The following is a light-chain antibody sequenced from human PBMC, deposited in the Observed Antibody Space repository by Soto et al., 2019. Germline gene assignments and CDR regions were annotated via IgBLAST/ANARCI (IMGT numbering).Light chain of an antibody. CDR1: SSDVGGYNY. J-gene: IGLJ2*01. CDR3: SSYTTSGRLV. Sequence: QSALTQPASVSGSPGQSITISCTGTSSDVGGYNYVSWYQQHPGKAPKLMIYDVSNRPSGVSNRFSGSKSGNTASLTISGLQAEDGADYYCSSYTTSGRLVFGGGTKLTVL. V-gene: IGLV2-14*01. CDR2: DVS.